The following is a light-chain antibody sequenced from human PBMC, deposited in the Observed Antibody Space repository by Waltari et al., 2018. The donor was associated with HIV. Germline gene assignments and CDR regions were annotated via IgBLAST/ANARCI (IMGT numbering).Light chain of an antibody. J-gene: IGLJ2*01. V-gene: IGLV2-11*01. CDR3: CSYAGTYTWV. CDR1: STDIGDYNY. Sequence: QSALTQPRSVSGSPGQSVTISCRGSSTDIGDYNYVSWYQQHPGQVPNLVIFDVSKRPSGVPDRFSGSKSVNTASLTISGLQAEDEADYYCCSYAGTYTWVFGGGTRLTVL. CDR2: DVS.